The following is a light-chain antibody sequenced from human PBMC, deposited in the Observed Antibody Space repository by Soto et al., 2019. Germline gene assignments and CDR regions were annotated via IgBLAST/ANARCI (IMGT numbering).Light chain of an antibody. CDR3: LQDYDCPWT. CDR2: AAS. V-gene: IGKV1-6*01. J-gene: IGKJ1*01. Sequence: AIQMTQSPSSLSAFVGDRVTITCRASQDIKNDLGWYQQKPGKAPKLLIYAASSLHSGVPSRFSGSGSGTDFTLTIGSLQPEDFASYYCLQDYDCPWTFGQGTKVEIK. CDR1: QDIKND.